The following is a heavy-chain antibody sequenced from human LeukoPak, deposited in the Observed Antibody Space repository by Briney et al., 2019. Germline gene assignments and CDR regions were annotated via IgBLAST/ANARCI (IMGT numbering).Heavy chain of an antibody. Sequence: PSETLSLTCTVSDDSISDYYRGWIRQPPGMGLEWIGYFHNSGTSTYNPSLKSRVTISADTSKDQFSLKLNSLTTADTAVYYCTRGAGWLIDYWGQGILVTVSS. J-gene: IGHJ4*02. D-gene: IGHD3-16*01. CDR1: DDSISDYY. CDR3: TRGAGWLIDY. V-gene: IGHV4-59*01. CDR2: FHNSGTS.